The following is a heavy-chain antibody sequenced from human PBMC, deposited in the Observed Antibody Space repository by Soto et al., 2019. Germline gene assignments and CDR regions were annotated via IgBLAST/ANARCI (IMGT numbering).Heavy chain of an antibody. CDR2: IKSKTDGGTT. Sequence: GGSLRLSCAASGFTFSNAWMSWVRQAPGKGLEWVGRIKSKTDGGTTDYAAPVKGRFTISRDDSKNTLYLQMNSLKTEDTAVYYCTTDLTYCSGGSCYDAFDIWGQGTMVTVSS. J-gene: IGHJ3*02. CDR1: GFTFSNAW. D-gene: IGHD2-15*01. CDR3: TTDLTYCSGGSCYDAFDI. V-gene: IGHV3-15*01.